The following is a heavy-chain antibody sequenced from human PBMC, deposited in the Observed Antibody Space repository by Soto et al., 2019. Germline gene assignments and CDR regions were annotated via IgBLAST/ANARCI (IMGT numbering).Heavy chain of an antibody. CDR2: IYDGGRS. J-gene: IGHJ4*02. Sequence: QVQLQESGPGLVKPSQTLSLTCTVSGGSISTVDYWWSWIRQSPDMGLEWIGHIYDGGRSYNNPSLASRVTLSVDTSKSQLSLTVSSVSAAATAVYYCARGPSGDKVDSWGQGTLVTVSS. CDR1: GGSISTVDYW. CDR3: ARGPSGDKVDS. D-gene: IGHD7-27*01. V-gene: IGHV4-30-4*01.